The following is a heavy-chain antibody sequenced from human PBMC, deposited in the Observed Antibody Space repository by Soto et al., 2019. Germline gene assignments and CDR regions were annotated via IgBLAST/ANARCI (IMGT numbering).Heavy chain of an antibody. CDR1: GYTFTSYG. CDR2: ISAYNGNT. V-gene: IGHV1-18*01. J-gene: IGHJ6*02. D-gene: IGHD6-19*01. Sequence: GASVKVSCKASGYTFTSYGISWVRQAPGQGLEWMGWISAYNGNTNYAQKLQGRVTMTTDTSTSTAYMELRSLRSDDTAVYYCARERGEQWLVPYYYYYGMDVWGQGTTVTVSS. CDR3: ARERGEQWLVPYYYYYGMDV.